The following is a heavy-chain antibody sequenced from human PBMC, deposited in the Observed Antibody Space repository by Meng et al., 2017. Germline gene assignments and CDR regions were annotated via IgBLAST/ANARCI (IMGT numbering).Heavy chain of an antibody. V-gene: IGHV4-4*02. CDR3: ARGRYSSGWDRFDY. D-gene: IGHD6-19*01. J-gene: IGHJ4*02. Sequence: ESDPGRCQCSGTLSLTCAVSVFSLCSINCCSCVRQPPGKWLEWIGEIYQSGSTNYNPSLKSRVTISVDNSKNQFSLKLSSVTAADTAVYYCARGRYSSGWDRFDYLGQGTLVTVSS. CDR2: IYQSGST. CDR1: VFSLCSINC.